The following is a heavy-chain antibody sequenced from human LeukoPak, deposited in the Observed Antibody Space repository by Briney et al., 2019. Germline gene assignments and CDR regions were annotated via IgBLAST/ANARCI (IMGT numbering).Heavy chain of an antibody. CDR2: ISAYNGNT. Sequence: ASVNVSCKASGYTFTSYGISWVRQAPGQGLEWMGWISAYNGNTNYAQKLQGRVTMTTDTSTSTTYMELRSLRSDDTAVYYCARDSMVRGVIVVNYYGMDVWGQGTTVTVSS. CDR1: GYTFTSYG. D-gene: IGHD3-10*01. J-gene: IGHJ6*02. CDR3: ARDSMVRGVIVVNYYGMDV. V-gene: IGHV1-18*01.